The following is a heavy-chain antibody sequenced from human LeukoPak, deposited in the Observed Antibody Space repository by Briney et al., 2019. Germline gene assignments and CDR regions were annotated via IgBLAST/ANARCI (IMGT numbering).Heavy chain of an antibody. Sequence: PGGSLRLSCAASGFTFTSYAMSWVRQAPGKGLDWVSGNSGSGGTTYYADSVKGRFTISRDISKNTLYLQMNSLRAEDSAVYYCAKDLKPVAGPFDYWGQGTLVTVSS. CDR3: AKDLKPVAGPFDY. J-gene: IGHJ4*02. CDR1: GFTFTSYA. CDR2: NSGSGGTT. V-gene: IGHV3-23*01. D-gene: IGHD6-13*01.